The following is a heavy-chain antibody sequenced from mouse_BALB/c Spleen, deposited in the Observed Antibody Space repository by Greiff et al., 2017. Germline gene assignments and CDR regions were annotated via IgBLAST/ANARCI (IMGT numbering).Heavy chain of an antibody. D-gene: IGHD1-1*01. CDR1: GYTFTSYW. CDR2: IAPGSGST. V-gene: IGHV1S41*01. J-gene: IGHJ4*01. CDR3: ARSGYGSSPYAMDY. Sequence: DLVKPGASVKLSCKASGYTFTSYWINWIKQRPGQGLEWIGRIAPGSGSTYYNEMFKGKATLTVDTSSSTAYIQLSSLSSEDSAVYFCARSGYGSSPYAMDYWGQGTSVTVSS.